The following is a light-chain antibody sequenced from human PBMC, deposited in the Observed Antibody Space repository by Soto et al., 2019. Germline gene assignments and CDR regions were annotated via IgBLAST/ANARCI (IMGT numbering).Light chain of an antibody. V-gene: IGKV3-11*01. CDR2: DAA. CDR1: QSLFSY. J-gene: IGKJ3*01. Sequence: VLTQSPATLSLSPGERATLSCRASQSLFSYLAWFQQKPGQAPRLLIYDAANRATVIPARFSGSGSGTDFTLTISSLEPDDFASYDCQQRRNLPWTFGPGTKVDIK. CDR3: QQRRNLPWT.